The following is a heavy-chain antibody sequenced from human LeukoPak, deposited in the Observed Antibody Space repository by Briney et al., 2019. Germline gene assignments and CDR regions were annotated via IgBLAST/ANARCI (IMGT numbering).Heavy chain of an antibody. CDR3: ARANYYGSGKKDLDY. CDR2: IYYSGST. Sequence: PSETLSLTCTVSGGSVSSGSYYWSWIRQPPGKGLEWIGYIYYSGSTNYNPSLKSRVTISVDTSKNQFSLKLSSVTAADTAVYYCARANYYGSGKKDLDYWGQGTLVTVSS. D-gene: IGHD3-10*01. V-gene: IGHV4-61*01. CDR1: GGSVSSGSYY. J-gene: IGHJ4*02.